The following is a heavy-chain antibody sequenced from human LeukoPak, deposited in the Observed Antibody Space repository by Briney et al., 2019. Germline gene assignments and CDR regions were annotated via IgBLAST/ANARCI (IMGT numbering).Heavy chain of an antibody. CDR1: GYSFTSYW. CDR3: VRSPACSSGTCYPNWFDP. J-gene: IGHJ5*02. Sequence: GESLKISCKGSGYSFTSYWIGWVRQMPGKGLEWMGITYPGDFNTRYSPSFQGQVTISADKSISSAYLQWSSLKASDTAIYYCVRSPACSSGTCYPNWFDPWGQGTLVTVSS. CDR2: TYPGDFNT. D-gene: IGHD2-15*01. V-gene: IGHV5-51*01.